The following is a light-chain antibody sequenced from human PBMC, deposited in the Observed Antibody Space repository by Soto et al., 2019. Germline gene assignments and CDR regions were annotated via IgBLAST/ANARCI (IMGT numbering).Light chain of an antibody. Sequence: QSVLTQPPSVSAAPGQKVTISCSGSNSNIGNNYVSWYQQLPGTAPKLLIYDNNKRPSGIPDRFSGSKSGTSATLGITGLQTGDEADYYCGTWDSSLSFVFGGGTKLTVL. V-gene: IGLV1-51*01. CDR2: DNN. CDR1: NSNIGNNY. CDR3: GTWDSSLSFV. J-gene: IGLJ2*01.